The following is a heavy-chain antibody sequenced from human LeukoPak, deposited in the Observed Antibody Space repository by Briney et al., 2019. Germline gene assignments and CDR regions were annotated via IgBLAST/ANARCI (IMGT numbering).Heavy chain of an antibody. J-gene: IGHJ4*02. V-gene: IGHV4-59*01. Sequence: SETLSLTCSVSGVSISDYHWIWIRQPPAKGLEWMGYFSYSGSTRYNPSLKSRVTMSVDTSRNQFSLRLISVAAADTAVYYCARMYSGTSYYFDFWGQGTLVTVSS. CDR2: FSYSGST. CDR1: GVSISDYH. CDR3: ARMYSGTSYYFDF. D-gene: IGHD1-26*01.